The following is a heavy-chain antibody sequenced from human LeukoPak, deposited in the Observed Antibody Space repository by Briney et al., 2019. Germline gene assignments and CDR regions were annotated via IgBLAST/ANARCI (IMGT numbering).Heavy chain of an antibody. CDR1: GGSFSGYY. D-gene: IGHD6-6*01. V-gene: IGHV4-34*01. CDR3: ARGKIAARARRWLDL. J-gene: IGHJ5*02. CDR2: INHSGST. Sequence: SETLSLTCAVYGGSFSGYYWSWIRQPPGKGLEWIGEINHSGSTNYNPSLKSRVTISVDTSKNQFSLKLSSVTAADPAVYYCARGKIAARARRWLDLWGQGTLVTVSS.